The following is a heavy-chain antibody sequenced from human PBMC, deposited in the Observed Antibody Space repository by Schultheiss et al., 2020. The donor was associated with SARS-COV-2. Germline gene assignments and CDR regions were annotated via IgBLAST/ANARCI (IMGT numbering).Heavy chain of an antibody. Sequence: GGSLRLSCAASGFTFSSYGTHWVRQAPGKGLEWVAVIWYDGSNKYYADSVKGRFTISRDNSKNTLYLQMNSLRAEDTAVYYCARDLAGTVTTYWGQGTLVTVSS. CDR1: GFTFSSYG. CDR2: IWYDGSNK. D-gene: IGHD4-17*01. CDR3: ARDLAGTVTTY. V-gene: IGHV3-33*01. J-gene: IGHJ4*02.